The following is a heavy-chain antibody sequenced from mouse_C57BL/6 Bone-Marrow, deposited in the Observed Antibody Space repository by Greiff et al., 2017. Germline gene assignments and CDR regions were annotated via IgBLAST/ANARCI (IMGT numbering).Heavy chain of an antibody. CDR3: SRGAY. CDR2: IVPGDGDT. J-gene: IGHJ3*01. V-gene: IGHV1-80*01. CDR1: GYAFSSYW. Sequence: VQLQQSGAELVKPGASVTISCKASGYAFSSYWLNWVKQRPGKGLEWIGQIVPGDGDTNYNGKFKGKATLTADKSSSTAYMQLSSLPADDSAVYFCSRGAYWGQGTLVTVSA.